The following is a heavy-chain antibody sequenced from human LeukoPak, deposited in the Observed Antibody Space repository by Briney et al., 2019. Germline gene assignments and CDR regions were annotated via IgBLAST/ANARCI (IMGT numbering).Heavy chain of an antibody. Sequence: ASVKVSCKASGGTFSSYAISWVRQAPGQGLEWMGRIIPILGIANYAQKFQGRVTITADKSTSTAYMELSSLRSEDTAVYYCARGGSGYSTNWFDPWGQGTLVTVSS. CDR2: IIPILGIA. V-gene: IGHV1-69*04. J-gene: IGHJ5*02. CDR3: ARGGSGYSTNWFDP. D-gene: IGHD6-13*01. CDR1: GGTFSSYA.